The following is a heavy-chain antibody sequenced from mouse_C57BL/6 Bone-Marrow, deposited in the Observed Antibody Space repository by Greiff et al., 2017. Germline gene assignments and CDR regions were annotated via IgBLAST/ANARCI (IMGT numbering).Heavy chain of an antibody. CDR2: IWSDGST. J-gene: IGHJ4*01. CDR3: ARQGYDGYYLSMDY. CDR1: GFSLTSYG. D-gene: IGHD2-3*01. Sequence: VQVVESGPGLVAPSQSLSITCTVSGFSLTSYGVHWVRQPPGKGLEWLVVIWSDGSTTYNSALKSRLSISKDNSKSQVFLKMNSLQTDDTAMYYCARQGYDGYYLSMDYWGQGTSVTVSS. V-gene: IGHV2-6-1*01.